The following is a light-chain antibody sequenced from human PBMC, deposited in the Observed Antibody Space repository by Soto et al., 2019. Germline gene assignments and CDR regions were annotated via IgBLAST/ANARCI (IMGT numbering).Light chain of an antibody. CDR2: DAS. Sequence: EVVLTQSPATLSLSPGDRATLSCRASQSVSSYFAWYQQKPGQAPRLLIYDASNRATGIPARFSGSGSGTEFTLTISSLQSEDSAVYYCQQYGTAPPSTFGQGTKVDIK. CDR1: QSVSSY. V-gene: IGKV3-11*01. CDR3: QQYGTAPPST. J-gene: IGKJ1*01.